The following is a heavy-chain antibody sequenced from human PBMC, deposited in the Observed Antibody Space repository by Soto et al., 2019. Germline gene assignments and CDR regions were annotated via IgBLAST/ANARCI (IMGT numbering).Heavy chain of an antibody. D-gene: IGHD1-20*01. J-gene: IGHJ4*02. CDR3: ARRRGYNWNNPAFDY. CDR1: GFSLSTSGVG. V-gene: IGHV2-5*01. Sequence: SGPTLVNPTQTLTLTCTFSGFSLSTSGVGVGWIRQPPGKAREWLALIYWNDDKKYSPSLKSRLGITKDTFRNQVVLTMTNVDPLDTATYYCARRRGYNWNNPAFDYWGQGALVTVSS. CDR2: IYWNDDK.